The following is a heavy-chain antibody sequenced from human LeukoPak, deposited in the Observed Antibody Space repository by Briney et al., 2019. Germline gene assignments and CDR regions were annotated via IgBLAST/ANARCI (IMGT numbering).Heavy chain of an antibody. CDR3: ARDSAGIGTVDY. V-gene: IGHV4-30-4*01. Sequence: SETLSLTCTVSGGSISSGVYYWSWIRQPPGKGLEWIGYIYHSGSTYYNPSLKSRVTISVDTSKNQFSLRLSSVTAADTAVYYCARDSAGIGTVDYWGQGTLVTVSS. CDR1: GGSISSGVYY. J-gene: IGHJ4*02. CDR2: IYHSGST. D-gene: IGHD1-1*01.